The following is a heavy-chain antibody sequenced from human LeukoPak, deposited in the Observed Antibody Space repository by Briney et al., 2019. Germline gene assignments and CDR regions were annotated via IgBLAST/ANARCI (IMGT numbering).Heavy chain of an antibody. CDR2: IFPGDSDT. V-gene: IGHV5-51*01. Sequence: AESLKISCKGSGYXFTSYWICWVRQMPGEGLEWMGIIFPGDSDTRYSPSFQGQVTISADKSISTAYLQWSSLKASDTAMYYCARGSVVTATISPFDYWGQGTLVTVSS. J-gene: IGHJ4*02. CDR1: GYXFTSYW. CDR3: ARGSVVTATISPFDY. D-gene: IGHD2-21*02.